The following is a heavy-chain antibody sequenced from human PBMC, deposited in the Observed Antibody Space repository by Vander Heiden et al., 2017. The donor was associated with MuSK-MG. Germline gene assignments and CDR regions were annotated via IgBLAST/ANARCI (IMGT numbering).Heavy chain of an antibody. V-gene: IGHV3-15*01. CDR3: TTELCCGYDYEARGVTNPDDY. CDR1: GFTFSNAW. J-gene: IGHJ4*02. Sequence: EVQLVESGGGLVKPGGSLRLSCAASGFTFSNAWMSWVRQAPGKGLEWVGRIKSKTDGGTTDYAAPVKGRFTISRDDSKNTLYLQMNSLKTEDTAVYYCTTELCCGYDYEARGVTNPDDYWGQGTLVTVSS. CDR2: IKSKTDGGTT. D-gene: IGHD5-12*01.